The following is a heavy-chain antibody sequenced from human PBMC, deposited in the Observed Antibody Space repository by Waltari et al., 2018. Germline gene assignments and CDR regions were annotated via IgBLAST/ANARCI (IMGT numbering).Heavy chain of an antibody. Sequence: EVQLVESGGGSVQPGGSLRLSCAASGFTFASYPMHWVRQAPGKGLVGVSRIMNVHEGNSPSYADSVRGRFTVSRDNAKNTVYLQLNSLRVEDTAMYYCATGVYDSRFYVDYWGQGTLVTVTS. D-gene: IGHD5-12*01. J-gene: IGHJ4*02. CDR2: IMNVHEGNSP. CDR3: ATGVYDSRFYVDY. V-gene: IGHV3-74*01. CDR1: GFTFASYP.